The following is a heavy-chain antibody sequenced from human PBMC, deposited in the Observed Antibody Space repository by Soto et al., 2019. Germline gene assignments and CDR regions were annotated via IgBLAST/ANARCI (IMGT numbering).Heavy chain of an antibody. D-gene: IGHD6-19*01. CDR3: ARDYGRYISGPSHFQH. V-gene: IGHV3-30-3*01. Sequence: QVQLVESGGGVVQPGRSLRLSCAASGFTFSSYAMHWVRQAPGKGLKWVVVISYDGSNKYYADSVKGRFTISRDNSKNTLYLQMNSLRAEDTAVYHCARDYGRYISGPSHFQHWGQGTLVTVSS. CDR2: ISYDGSNK. CDR1: GFTFSSYA. J-gene: IGHJ1*01.